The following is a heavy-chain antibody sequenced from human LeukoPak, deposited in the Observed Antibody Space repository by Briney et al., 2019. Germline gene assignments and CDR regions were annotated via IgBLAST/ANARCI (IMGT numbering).Heavy chain of an antibody. CDR1: GGTFSSYA. V-gene: IGHV1-69*13. CDR2: IIPIFGTA. D-gene: IGHD6-6*01. CDR3: ARERSIAAPRKDAFDI. J-gene: IGHJ3*02. Sequence: ASVKVSCKASGGTFSSYAISWVRQAPAQGLEWMGGIIPIFGTANYAQKFQGRVTITADESTSTAYMQLSSLRSEDTAVYYCARERSIAAPRKDAFDIWGKGTMVTVSS.